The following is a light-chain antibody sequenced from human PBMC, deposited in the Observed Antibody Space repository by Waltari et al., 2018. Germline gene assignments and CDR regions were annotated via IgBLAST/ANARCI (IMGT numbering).Light chain of an antibody. V-gene: IGLV2-23*02. J-gene: IGLJ2*01. Sequence: QSALTQPASVSGSPGQSITISCTGTSSDVGTYNFVSWYQQNPGKAPKLMIYEVIKRPSGVSNRFSGSKSGNTASLTISGLQDEDEADYYCCSYAGTDTVIIFGGGTKVTVL. CDR2: EVI. CDR3: CSYAGTDTVII. CDR1: SSDVGTYNF.